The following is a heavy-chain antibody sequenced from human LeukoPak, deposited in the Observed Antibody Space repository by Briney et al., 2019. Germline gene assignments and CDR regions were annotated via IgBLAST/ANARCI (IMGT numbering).Heavy chain of an antibody. CDR3: ARADYDSSGSGFDY. D-gene: IGHD3-22*01. CDR2: IYHSGST. V-gene: IGHV4-30-2*01. CDR1: GGSISSGGYS. Sequence: SQTLSLTCAVSGGSISSGGYSWSWIRQPPGKGLEWIGYIYHSGSTYYNPSLKSRVTISVDTSKNQFSLKLSSVAAADTAVYYCARADYDSSGSGFDYWGQGTLVTVSS. J-gene: IGHJ4*02.